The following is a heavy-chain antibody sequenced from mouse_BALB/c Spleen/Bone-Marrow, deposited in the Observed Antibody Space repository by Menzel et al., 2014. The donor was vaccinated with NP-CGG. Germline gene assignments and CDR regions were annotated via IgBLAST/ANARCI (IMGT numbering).Heavy chain of an antibody. CDR2: ILPGSGNT. CDR3: TRQGFAC. CDR1: GYTFSSYW. Sequence: QVQLQQSGPELIKPGASVKISCKATGYTFSSYWIEWVKQRPGHGLEWIGEILPGSGNTHYNEKFKGKAKFTADTSCNTAYMQHSSLTSEDSAVYYCTRQGFACWGQGTLVTVAA. V-gene: IGHV1-9*01. J-gene: IGHJ3*01.